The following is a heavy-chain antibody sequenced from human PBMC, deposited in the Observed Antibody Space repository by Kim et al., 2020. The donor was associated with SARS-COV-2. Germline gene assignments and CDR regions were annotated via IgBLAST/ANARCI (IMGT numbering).Heavy chain of an antibody. CDR1: GGSISSFY. V-gene: IGHV4-59*01. Sequence: SETLSLTCTVSGGSISSFYWSWIRQSPGKGLEWIGYSYYSVSTNYNPSLKSRVTILVDTSKNQFSLKLTSVTPADTAVYYCARAGAVAGLYAFDIWGQGTVVTVSS. D-gene: IGHD6-19*01. CDR2: SYYSVST. CDR3: ARAGAVAGLYAFDI. J-gene: IGHJ3*02.